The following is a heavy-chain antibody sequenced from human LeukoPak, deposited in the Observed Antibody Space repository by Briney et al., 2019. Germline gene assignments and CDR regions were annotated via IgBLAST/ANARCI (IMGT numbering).Heavy chain of an antibody. V-gene: IGHV4-34*01. CDR1: GGSISSYY. CDR3: ARRPQASSEGYYGSKSPFDY. Sequence: SETLSLTCTVSGGSISSYYWSWIRQPAGKGLEWIGEINHSGSTNHNPSLKSRVTISVDTSKNQFSLKLSSVTAADTAVYYRARRPQASSEGYYGSKSPFDYWGQGTLVTVSS. CDR2: INHSGST. D-gene: IGHD3-10*01. J-gene: IGHJ4*02.